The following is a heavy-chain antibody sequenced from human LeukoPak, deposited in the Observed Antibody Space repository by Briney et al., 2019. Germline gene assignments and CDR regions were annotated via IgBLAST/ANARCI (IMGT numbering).Heavy chain of an antibody. J-gene: IGHJ4*02. CDR2: IWSDGSSK. CDR1: GFIFSSYG. CDR3: AREGGRVGAPLDY. V-gene: IGHV3-33*08. Sequence: GGSLRLSCAASGFIFSSYGMHWVRQAPGKGLEWVAVIWSDGSSKYYSDSVKGRVTISRDNSKNTVYLQMNSLRAEDTAMYYCAREGGRVGAPLDYWGQGTLVTVSS. D-gene: IGHD1-26*01.